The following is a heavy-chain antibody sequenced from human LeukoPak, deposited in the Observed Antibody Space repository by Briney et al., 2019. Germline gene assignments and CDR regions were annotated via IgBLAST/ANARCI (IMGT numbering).Heavy chain of an antibody. V-gene: IGHV4-34*01. CDR2: INHSGST. CDR3: AREKGNYDFWSERYYYYMDV. Sequence: SETLSLTCAVYGGSFSGYYWSWIRQPPGKGLEWIGEINHSGSTNYNPSLKSRVTISVDTSKNQFSLKLSSVTAADTAVYYCAREKGNYDFWSERYYYYMDVWGKGTTVTVSS. J-gene: IGHJ6*03. D-gene: IGHD3-3*01. CDR1: GGSFSGYY.